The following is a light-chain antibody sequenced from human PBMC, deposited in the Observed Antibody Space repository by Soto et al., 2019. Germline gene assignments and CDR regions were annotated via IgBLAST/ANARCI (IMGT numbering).Light chain of an antibody. V-gene: IGKV1-39*01. CDR3: QHYDSYPFT. J-gene: IGKJ3*01. Sequence: DIQMTQSPSSLSASVGDRVTITCRASQSISGYLNWYRQKPGKAHKLLIYAASSLQSGVPSRFSGSGSGTDFTLTISSLLPDDFATYYCQHYDSYPFTFGPETKVDIK. CDR2: AAS. CDR1: QSISGY.